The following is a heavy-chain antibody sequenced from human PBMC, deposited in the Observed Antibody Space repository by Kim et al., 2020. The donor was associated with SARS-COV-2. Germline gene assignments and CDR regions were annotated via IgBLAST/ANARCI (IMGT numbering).Heavy chain of an antibody. J-gene: IGHJ3*02. CDR3: ARARGGSYYGPDAFDI. V-gene: IGHV3-13*01. Sequence: SVKGRFTISRENAKNSLYLQMNSLRAGDTAVYYCARARGGSYYGPDAFDIWGQGTMVTVSS. D-gene: IGHD1-26*01.